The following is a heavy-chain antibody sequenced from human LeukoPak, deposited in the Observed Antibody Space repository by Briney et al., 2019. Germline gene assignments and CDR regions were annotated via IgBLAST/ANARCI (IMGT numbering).Heavy chain of an antibody. D-gene: IGHD3-3*01. J-gene: IGHJ5*02. CDR1: GFTFSSYA. CDR3: AIPQRNPNYDFWSGYSGDDP. Sequence: PGGSLKLSCAASGFTFSSYAMSWVRQAPGKGLEWVSAISGSGGSTYYADSVKGRFTISRDNSKNTLYLQMNSLRAEDTAVYYCAIPQRNPNYDFWSGYSGDDPWGQGTLVTVPS. V-gene: IGHV3-23*01. CDR2: ISGSGGST.